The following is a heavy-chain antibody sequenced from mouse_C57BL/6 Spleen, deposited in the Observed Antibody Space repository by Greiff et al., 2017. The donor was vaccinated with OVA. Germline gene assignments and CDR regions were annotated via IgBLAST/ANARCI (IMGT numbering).Heavy chain of an antibody. V-gene: IGHV5-6*01. CDR1: GFTFSSYG. Sequence: EVQLVESGGDLVKPGGSLKLSCAASGFTFSSYGMSWVRQTPDKRLEWVATISSGGSYTYYPDSVKGRFTISRDNAKNTLYLQMSSLKSEDTAMYYCARPPSNDYPWFAYWGQGTLVTVSA. D-gene: IGHD2-4*01. J-gene: IGHJ3*01. CDR3: ARPPSNDYPWFAY. CDR2: ISSGGSYT.